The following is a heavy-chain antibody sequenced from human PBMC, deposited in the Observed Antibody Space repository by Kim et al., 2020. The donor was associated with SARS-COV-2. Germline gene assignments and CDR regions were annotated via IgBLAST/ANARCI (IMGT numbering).Heavy chain of an antibody. CDR1: GFTFSSYG. V-gene: IGHV3-30*18. CDR2: ISYDGSNK. D-gene: IGHD3-3*01. CDR3: AKPLTIFGVVTTYYYYGMDV. J-gene: IGHJ6*02. Sequence: GGSLRLSCAASGFTFSSYGMHWVRQAPGKGLEWVAVISYDGSNKYYADSVKGRFTISRDNSKNTLYLQMNSLKAEDTAVYYCAKPLTIFGVVTTYYYYGMDVWGQTTTVTVSS.